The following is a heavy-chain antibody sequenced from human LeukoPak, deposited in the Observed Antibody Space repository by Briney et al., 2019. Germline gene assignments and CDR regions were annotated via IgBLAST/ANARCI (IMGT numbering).Heavy chain of an antibody. Sequence: ASVKVPCKASGYTFTGYYMHWVRQAPGQGLEWMGWINPNSGGTNYAQKFQGRVTMTRDTSISTAYMELSRLRSDDTAVYYCARDVSIAVAGTLDYWGRGTLVTVSS. J-gene: IGHJ4*02. V-gene: IGHV1-2*02. CDR2: INPNSGGT. D-gene: IGHD6-19*01. CDR3: ARDVSIAVAGTLDY. CDR1: GYTFTGYY.